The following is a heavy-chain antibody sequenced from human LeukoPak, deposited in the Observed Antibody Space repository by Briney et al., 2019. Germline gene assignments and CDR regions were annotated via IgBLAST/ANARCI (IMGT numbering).Heavy chain of an antibody. J-gene: IGHJ6*02. CDR2: NYSGGST. V-gene: IGHV3-53*01. CDR1: GFTVSSNY. Sequence: GGSLRLSCAASGFTVSSNYMSWVRQAPGKGLEWVSVNYSGGSTYYADSVKGRFTISRDNSKNTLYLQMNSLRAEDTAVYYCAREGSSGWYSYYGMDVWGQGTTVTVSS. CDR3: AREGSSGWYSYYGMDV. D-gene: IGHD6-19*01.